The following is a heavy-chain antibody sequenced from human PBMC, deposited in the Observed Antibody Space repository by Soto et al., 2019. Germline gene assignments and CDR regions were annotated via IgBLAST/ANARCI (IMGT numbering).Heavy chain of an antibody. D-gene: IGHD3-10*01. J-gene: IGHJ6*03. CDR1: IGSVSDYC. CDR2: INPSGST. CDR3: AGVGRTRGSVGNHINYYFYYYMDV. V-gene: IGHV4-34*01. Sequence: QGQLQQWGAGRLKPSETLSLTCAVYIGSVSDYCWRWIRQAPGKGLEYIGEINPSGSTTYNPSLRSRVTMSVETSKNQFSLKLTSVTAADTAVYYCAGVGRTRGSVGNHINYYFYYYMDVWGKGTTVTVSS.